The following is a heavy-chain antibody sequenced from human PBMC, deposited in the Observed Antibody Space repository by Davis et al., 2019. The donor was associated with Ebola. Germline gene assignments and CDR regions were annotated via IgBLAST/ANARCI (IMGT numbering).Heavy chain of an antibody. CDR2: IISSGDTI. CDR1: GFSFSDHS. J-gene: IGHJ5*02. Sequence: PGGSLRPSFAASGFSFSDHSMNWVRQAPGKGLEWISYIISSGDTIYYADSVAGRFTISRDKARNSLYLQMSSLTDEDTAVYYCAGSYAMTWGQGTLVTVSS. D-gene: IGHD3-16*01. CDR3: AGSYAMT. V-gene: IGHV3-48*02.